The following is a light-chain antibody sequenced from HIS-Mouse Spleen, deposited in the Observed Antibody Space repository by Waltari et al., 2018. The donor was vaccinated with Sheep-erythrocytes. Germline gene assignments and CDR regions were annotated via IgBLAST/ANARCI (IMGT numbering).Light chain of an antibody. CDR2: EDS. V-gene: IGLV3-10*01. Sequence: SYELTQPPSVSLSPGQTARITCSGDALPKKYAYWYQQKSGQAPVLVIYEDSKRPSGIPGRFSGSSSGTMATWTISGAQVEDEADYYCYSTDSSGNHRVFGGGTKLTVL. J-gene: IGLJ2*01. CDR1: ALPKKY. CDR3: YSTDSSGNHRV.